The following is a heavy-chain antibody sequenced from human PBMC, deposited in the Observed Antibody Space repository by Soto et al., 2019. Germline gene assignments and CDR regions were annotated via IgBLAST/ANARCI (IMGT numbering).Heavy chain of an antibody. V-gene: IGHV2-70*01. CDR2: IDWDDDK. D-gene: IGHD4-4*01. Sequence: SCPTLVNPTQTLTLTCTFSGFSLSTSGMCVSWIRQPPGKALEWLALIDWDDDKYYSTSLKNRLTISKDNSKNQVVLTMPNLEHVDTATYYCARINRDYSNHLLWFDTWVQGTMVTLSS. J-gene: IGHJ5*02. CDR1: GFSLSTSGMC. CDR3: ARINRDYSNHLLWFDT.